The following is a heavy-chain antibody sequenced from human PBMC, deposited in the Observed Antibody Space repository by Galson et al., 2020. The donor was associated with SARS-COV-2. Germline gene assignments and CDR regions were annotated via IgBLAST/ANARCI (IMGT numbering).Heavy chain of an antibody. V-gene: IGHV6-1*01. J-gene: IGHJ6*02. CDR3: ARDGVAAAAVYGMDV. CDR2: TYYRSRWYD. Sequence: SQTLSLTCAISGDSVSSNSAAWNWIRQSPSRGLEWLGRTYYRSRWYDDYAVSVKSRITIKPDTSKNQFSLQLNSVTPEDTAVYCCARDGVAAAAVYGMDVWGQGTTVTVSS. CDR1: GDSVSSNSAA. D-gene: IGHD6-13*01.